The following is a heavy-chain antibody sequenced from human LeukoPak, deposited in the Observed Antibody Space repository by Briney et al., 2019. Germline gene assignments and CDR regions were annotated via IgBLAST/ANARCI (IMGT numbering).Heavy chain of an antibody. CDR3: ARDAYGDYYFDY. V-gene: IGHV3-33*08. Sequence: GGSLRLSCAASGFTFSSYWMNWARQAPGKGLEWVAVIWYDGSNKYYADSVKGRFTISRDSSKNTLYLQMNSLRAEDTAVYYCARDAYGDYYFDYWGQGTLVTVSS. J-gene: IGHJ4*02. CDR1: GFTFSSYW. D-gene: IGHD4-17*01. CDR2: IWYDGSNK.